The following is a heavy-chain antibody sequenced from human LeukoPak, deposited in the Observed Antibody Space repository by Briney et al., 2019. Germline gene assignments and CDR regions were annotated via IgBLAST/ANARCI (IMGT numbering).Heavy chain of an antibody. D-gene: IGHD3-10*01. V-gene: IGHV1-46*01. CDR1: GYTFTNYY. J-gene: IGHJ4*02. CDR3: ARGSHYASGNYYYPLDY. CDR2: IIPTGGGT. Sequence: ALVKVSCKASGYTFTNYYIHWVRQAPGQGLEWIGIIIPTGGGTTYAQKFQGRVTMSRDTSTSSVYMELSSLRSEDTAVYYCARGSHYASGNYYYPLDYWGQGTLVTVSS.